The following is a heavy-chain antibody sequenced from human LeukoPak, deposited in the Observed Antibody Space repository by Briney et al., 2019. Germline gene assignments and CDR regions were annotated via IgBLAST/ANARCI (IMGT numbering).Heavy chain of an antibody. CDR1: GFTFSSYW. Sequence: PGGSLRLSCAASGFTFSSYWMSWVRQAPGKGLEWVANIKQDGSEKYYVDPVKGRFTISRDNAKNTLYLQMNSLRAEETAVYYCARGGVPTHYYYMDVWGKGTTVTISS. D-gene: IGHD3-10*01. CDR2: IKQDGSEK. CDR3: ARGGVPTHYYYMDV. V-gene: IGHV3-7*01. J-gene: IGHJ6*03.